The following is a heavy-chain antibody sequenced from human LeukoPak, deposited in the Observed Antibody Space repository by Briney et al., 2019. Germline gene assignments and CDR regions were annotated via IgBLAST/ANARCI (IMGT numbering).Heavy chain of an antibody. V-gene: IGHV3-21*01. CDR1: GFTFNIYN. Sequence: GGSLRLSCAASGFTFNIYNMNWVRQAPGKALEWVSSITSSSTYTYYADSVKGRYTISRDNAKNSLYLQMNGLRAEDTAVYYCARDPYSGDYGPYYYYYMDVWGKGTTVTISS. D-gene: IGHD1-26*01. CDR2: ITSSSTYT. J-gene: IGHJ6*03. CDR3: ARDPYSGDYGPYYYYYMDV.